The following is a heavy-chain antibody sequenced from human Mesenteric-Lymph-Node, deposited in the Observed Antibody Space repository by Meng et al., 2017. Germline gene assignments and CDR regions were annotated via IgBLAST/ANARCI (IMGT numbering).Heavy chain of an antibody. V-gene: IGHV4-38-2*01. Sequence: SETLSLTCAVSGYSISSGYYWGWIRQPPGKGLEWIGSIYHSGSTYYNPSLKSRVTISVDTSKNQFSLKLSSVTAADTAVYYCARPKGDRIAVAGTEWYFDLWGRGTLVTVSS. CDR2: IYHSGST. CDR1: GYSISSGYY. J-gene: IGHJ2*01. D-gene: IGHD6-19*01. CDR3: ARPKGDRIAVAGTEWYFDL.